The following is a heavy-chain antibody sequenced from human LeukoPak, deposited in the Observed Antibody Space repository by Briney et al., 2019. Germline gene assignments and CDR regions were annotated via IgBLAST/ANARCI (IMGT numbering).Heavy chain of an antibody. J-gene: IGHJ3*02. D-gene: IGHD6-19*01. CDR1: GFSFSAYY. Sequence: GGSLRLSCAASGFSFSAYYMSWVRQAPGTGLELVSYITITGSVIYYVDSVKGRFTISRDNAKNSLYLQMNSLRAEDTAVYYCARVRYSSGWRNSMDAFDIWGQGTMVTVSS. CDR2: ITITGSVI. CDR3: ARVRYSSGWRNSMDAFDI. V-gene: IGHV3-11*04.